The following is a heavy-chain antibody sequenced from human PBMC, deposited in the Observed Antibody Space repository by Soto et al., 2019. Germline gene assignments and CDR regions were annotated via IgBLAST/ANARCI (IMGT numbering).Heavy chain of an antibody. D-gene: IGHD1-26*01. Sequence: ASVKVSCKVSGYTLTELSMHWVRQAPGKGLEWMGGFDPEDGETIYAQKFQGRVTMTEDTSTDTAYMELSSLRSEYTAVYYCATEQRGSYYSHYYGMDVWGQGTTVTVSS. CDR3: ATEQRGSYYSHYYGMDV. V-gene: IGHV1-24*01. CDR1: GYTLTELS. CDR2: FDPEDGET. J-gene: IGHJ6*02.